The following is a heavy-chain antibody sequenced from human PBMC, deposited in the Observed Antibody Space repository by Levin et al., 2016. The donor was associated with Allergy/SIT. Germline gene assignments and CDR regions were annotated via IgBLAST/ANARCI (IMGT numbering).Heavy chain of an antibody. CDR1: GFTFDDYA. V-gene: IGHV3-9*01. CDR3: AKGTVSGITGTFDY. Sequence: SLKISCAASGFTFDDYAMHWVRQAPGKGLEWVSGISWNSGSIGYADSVKGRFTISRDNAKNSLYLQMNSLRAEDTALYYCAKGTVSGITGTFDYWGQGTLVTVSS. J-gene: IGHJ4*02. CDR2: ISWNSGSI. D-gene: IGHD1/OR15-1a*01.